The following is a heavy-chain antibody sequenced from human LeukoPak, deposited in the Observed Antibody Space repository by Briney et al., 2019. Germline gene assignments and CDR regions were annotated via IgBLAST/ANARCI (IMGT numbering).Heavy chain of an antibody. CDR2: IRYDGSNK. J-gene: IGHJ6*03. Sequence: PGGSLRLSCAASGFTFSSYGMHWVRQAPGKGLEWVAFIRYDGSNKYYADSVKGRFTISRDNSKNTLYPQMNSLRAEDTAVYYCAKSRSDYYYYMDVWGKGTTVTVSS. CDR3: AKSRSDYYYYMDV. CDR1: GFTFSSYG. V-gene: IGHV3-30*02.